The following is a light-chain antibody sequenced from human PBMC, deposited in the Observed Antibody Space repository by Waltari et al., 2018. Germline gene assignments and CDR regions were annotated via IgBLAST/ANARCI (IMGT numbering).Light chain of an antibody. CDR1: SSDGGGYNY. CDR3: CSFAGSHTYVV. Sequence: QSALTQPRSVSGSPGQSVTISCTGTSSDGGGYNYVSCYQQHPGKAPKLLIYEVSKRPPGVPDRFSGSKSGNTASLTISGLQTEDEADYYCCSFAGSHTYVVFGGGTKLTVL. CDR2: EVS. J-gene: IGLJ2*01. V-gene: IGLV2-11*01.